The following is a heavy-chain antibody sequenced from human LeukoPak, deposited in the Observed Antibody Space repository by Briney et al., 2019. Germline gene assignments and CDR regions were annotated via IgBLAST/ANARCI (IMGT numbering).Heavy chain of an antibody. V-gene: IGHV4-59*01. CDR3: AREKEVNWFDP. Sequence: PSETLSLTCTVSGGSISSYYWSWIRQPPGKGLEWIGYIYYSGSTNYNPSLKSRVTISVDTSKNQFSLKLSSVTAADTAVYYCAREKEVNWFDPWGQGTLVTVSS. CDR2: IYYSGST. CDR1: GGSISSYY. J-gene: IGHJ5*02.